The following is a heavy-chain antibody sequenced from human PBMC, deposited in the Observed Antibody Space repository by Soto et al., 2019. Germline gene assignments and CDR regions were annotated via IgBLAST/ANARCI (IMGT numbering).Heavy chain of an antibody. CDR3: ARFFHAFLVFDY. Sequence: QVRLVQSGAEVKKTGASVKVSCKASGYIFNDFVVHWLRQAPGQRLEWIGKINTANGKIEYSQKFQDRVTLLRDTSASTVYMELSSLSSEDTAVYYCARFFHAFLVFDYWGQGTLVTVSS. CDR1: GYIFNDFV. CDR2: INTANGKI. J-gene: IGHJ4*02. V-gene: IGHV1-3*04.